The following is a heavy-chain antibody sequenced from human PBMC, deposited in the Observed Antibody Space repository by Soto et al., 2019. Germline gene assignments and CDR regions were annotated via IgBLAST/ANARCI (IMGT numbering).Heavy chain of an antibody. Sequence: PSETLSLTCTVSGDSISSYYWSWIRQPAGKGLEWIGRIYTSGSTNYNPSLKSRVTMSVDTSKNQFSLKLSSVTAADTAVYYCERGEDAKSAEDYWGQGTLVTVSS. V-gene: IGHV4-4*07. CDR1: GDSISSYY. CDR2: IYTSGST. J-gene: IGHJ4*02. CDR3: ERGEDAKSAEDY.